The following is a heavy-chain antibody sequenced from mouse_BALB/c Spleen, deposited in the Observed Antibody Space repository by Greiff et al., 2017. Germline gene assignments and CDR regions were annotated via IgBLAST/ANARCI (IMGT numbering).Heavy chain of an antibody. CDR2: ISSGGST. CDR1: GFTFSSYA. J-gene: IGHJ3*01. D-gene: IGHD2-4*01. V-gene: IGHV5-6-5*01. Sequence: EVKVVESGGGLVKPGGSLKLSCAASGFTFSSYAMSWVRQTPEKRLEWVASISSGGSTYYPDSVKGRFTISRDNARNILYLQMSSLRSEDTAMYYCARGWDYDSLAYWGQGTLVTVSA. CDR3: ARGWDYDSLAY.